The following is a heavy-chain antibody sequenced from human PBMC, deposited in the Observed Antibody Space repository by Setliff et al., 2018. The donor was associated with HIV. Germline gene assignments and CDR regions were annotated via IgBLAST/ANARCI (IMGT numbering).Heavy chain of an antibody. Sequence: SETLSLTCTVSGGSIGDYFWNWIRQPPGKGLEWIGYIYDSGNTNYNPSLESRVSISVDPSKKQFSLELNSVTAADTAVYYCARGHTKNYYGGDFFDFWGQGSLVTVSS. V-gene: IGHV4-59*01. D-gene: IGHD1-26*01. CDR3: ARGHTKNYYGGDFFDF. CDR2: IYDSGNT. J-gene: IGHJ4*02. CDR1: GGSIGDYF.